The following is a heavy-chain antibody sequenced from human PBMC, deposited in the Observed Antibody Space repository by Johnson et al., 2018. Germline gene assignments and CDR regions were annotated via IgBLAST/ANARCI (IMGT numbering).Heavy chain of an antibody. D-gene: IGHD2-15*01. Sequence: VQLQESGGGLVQPGGSLRISCAASGFTFSSYWMHWVRQAPGKGLVWVSRINSDGSSTSYADSVKGRFTISRDNAKNTLYLQMNRLRAEDTAVYYCARVPWSYPMDVWGKGTTVTVSS. CDR1: GFTFSSYW. J-gene: IGHJ6*04. CDR3: ARVPWSYPMDV. V-gene: IGHV3-74*01. CDR2: INSDGSST.